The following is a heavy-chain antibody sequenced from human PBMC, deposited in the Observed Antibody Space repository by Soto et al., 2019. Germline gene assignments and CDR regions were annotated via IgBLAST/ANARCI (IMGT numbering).Heavy chain of an antibody. CDR3: AKSSGWADYYMDV. J-gene: IGHJ6*03. V-gene: IGHV3-23*01. D-gene: IGHD6-19*01. CDR2: ISSSGSST. CDR1: GFTFGDYY. Sequence: PGGSLRLSCAASGFTFGDYYMSWIRQAPGKGLEWVSDISSSGSSTYYADSVKGRFTISRDNSKNTLYLQMNSLRAEDTAVYYCAKSSGWADYYMDVWGKGTTVTVSS.